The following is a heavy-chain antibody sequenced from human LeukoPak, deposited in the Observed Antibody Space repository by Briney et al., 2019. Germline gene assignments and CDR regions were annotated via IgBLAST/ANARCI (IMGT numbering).Heavy chain of an antibody. Sequence: GGSLRLSCAASGFTFSSYAMSWVREAPGKGLEWVAVISYDGSNKYYADSVKGRFTIYRDNSKNTLYLQMNSLRAEDTAVYYCAKGQSPSDILTGYNYWGQGTLVTVSS. V-gene: IGHV3-30*18. CDR3: AKGQSPSDILTGYNY. CDR2: ISYDGSNK. CDR1: GFTFSSYA. D-gene: IGHD3-9*01. J-gene: IGHJ4*02.